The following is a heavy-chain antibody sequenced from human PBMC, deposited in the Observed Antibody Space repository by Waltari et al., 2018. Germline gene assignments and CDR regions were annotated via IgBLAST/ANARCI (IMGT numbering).Heavy chain of an antibody. CDR2: ITSDGSTT. CDR3: SAGTVY. D-gene: IGHD1-26*01. Sequence: EVQLVESGGGLVQPGGSLSLTCAASGFTFTSNWMHWVRQAPGKGLVLLSLITSDGSTTSYGDSVKGRFTISRDNAKNTLYLQMNSLRAEDTAVYYCSAGTVYWGQGILVTVSS. J-gene: IGHJ4*02. CDR1: GFTFTSNW. V-gene: IGHV3-74*01.